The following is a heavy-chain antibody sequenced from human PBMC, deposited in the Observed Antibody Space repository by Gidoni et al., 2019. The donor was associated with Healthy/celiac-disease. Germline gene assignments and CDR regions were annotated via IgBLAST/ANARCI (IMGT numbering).Heavy chain of an antibody. D-gene: IGHD2-15*01. CDR1: GYTFTSYG. V-gene: IGHV1-18*01. Sequence: QVQLVQSGAEVKKPGASVKVSCKASGYTFTSYGISWVRQAPGQGLARMGWISAYNGNTNYAQKLQFRVTMDTYTSTRTAYMELRSLRADDADEYYCARGYCSGGGCYGYWGQGTLVTVSS. J-gene: IGHJ4*01. CDR2: ISAYNGNT. CDR3: ARGYCSGGGCYGY.